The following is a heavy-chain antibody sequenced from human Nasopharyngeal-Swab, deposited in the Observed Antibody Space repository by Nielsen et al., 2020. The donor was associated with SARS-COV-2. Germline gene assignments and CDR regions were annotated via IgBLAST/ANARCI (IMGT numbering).Heavy chain of an antibody. CDR3: AKEGSSSSWFTGSFDY. Sequence: WVRQAPGQGLEWMGGIIPIFGTANYAQKFQGRVTITADESTSTAYMELSSLRSEDTAVYYCAKEGSSSSWFTGSFDYWGQGTLVTVSS. J-gene: IGHJ4*02. D-gene: IGHD6-13*01. V-gene: IGHV1-69*01. CDR2: IIPIFGTA.